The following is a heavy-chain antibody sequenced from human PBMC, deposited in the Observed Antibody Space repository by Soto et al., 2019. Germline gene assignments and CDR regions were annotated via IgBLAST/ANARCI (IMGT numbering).Heavy chain of an antibody. D-gene: IGHD3-16*02. J-gene: IGHJ4*02. CDR2: ISGSDGIT. Sequence: GGSLRLSCAASGFTFSSYAMTWVRQAPGKGLEWVSAISGSDGITYYADSVKGRFTISRDNSKSTLYLQMNSLRAEDTAVYYCAKDGYSGGVINGYFDYWGQGTLVTVSS. V-gene: IGHV3-23*01. CDR1: GFTFSSYA. CDR3: AKDGYSGGVINGYFDY.